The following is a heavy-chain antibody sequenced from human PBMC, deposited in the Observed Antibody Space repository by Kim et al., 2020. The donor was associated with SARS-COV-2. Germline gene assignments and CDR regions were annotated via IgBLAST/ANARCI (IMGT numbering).Heavy chain of an antibody. CDR1: GFTFSSYA. Sequence: GGSLRLSCAASGFTFSSYAMHWVRQAPGKGLEWVAVISYDGSNKYYADSVKGRFTISRDNSKNTLYLQMNSLRAEDTAVYYCARDLGLAAAAAQVRYYYYYGMDVWGQGTTVTVSS. CDR2: ISYDGSNK. CDR3: ARDLGLAAAAAQVRYYYYYGMDV. J-gene: IGHJ6*02. V-gene: IGHV3-30*04. D-gene: IGHD6-13*01.